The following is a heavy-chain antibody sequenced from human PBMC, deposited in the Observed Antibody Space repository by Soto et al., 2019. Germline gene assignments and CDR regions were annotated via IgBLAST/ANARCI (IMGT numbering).Heavy chain of an antibody. D-gene: IGHD3-3*01. CDR2: ISGSGGST. CDR1: GCNFSSYA. Sequence: GGSLRLSCAASGCNFSSYAISWVRQAPGKGLEWVSAISGSGGSTYYADSVKGRFTISRDNSKNTLYLQMNSLRAEDTAVYYCAKITYYDFWSGRGYFDYWGQGTLVTVSS. CDR3: AKITYYDFWSGRGYFDY. J-gene: IGHJ4*02. V-gene: IGHV3-23*01.